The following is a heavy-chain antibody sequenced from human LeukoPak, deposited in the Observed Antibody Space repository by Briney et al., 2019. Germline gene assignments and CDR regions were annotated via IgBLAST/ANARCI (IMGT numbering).Heavy chain of an antibody. CDR1: GYTFTSYA. V-gene: IGHV1-3*01. CDR3: ARDGARYSSGYDAFDI. D-gene: IGHD6-19*01. J-gene: IGHJ3*02. Sequence: GASVKVSCKASGYTFTSYAMHWVRQAPGQRLEWMGWINAGNGNTKYSQKFQGRVTITRDTSASTAYMELSSLRSEDTAVYYCARDGARYSSGYDAFDIWGQGTMVTVSS. CDR2: INAGNGNT.